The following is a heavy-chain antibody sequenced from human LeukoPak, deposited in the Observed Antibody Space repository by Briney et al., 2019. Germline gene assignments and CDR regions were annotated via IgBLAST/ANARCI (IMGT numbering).Heavy chain of an antibody. D-gene: IGHD5-12*01. V-gene: IGHV4-59*01. Sequence: SETLSLTCTVSGGSISSYYWSWIRQPPGKGLEWIGYIYYSGSTNYNPSLKSRVTISVDTSKNQFSLKLSSVTAADTAVYYCARMDLGIAFDIWGQGTMVTVSS. CDR3: ARMDLGIAFDI. CDR1: GGSISSYY. J-gene: IGHJ3*02. CDR2: IYYSGST.